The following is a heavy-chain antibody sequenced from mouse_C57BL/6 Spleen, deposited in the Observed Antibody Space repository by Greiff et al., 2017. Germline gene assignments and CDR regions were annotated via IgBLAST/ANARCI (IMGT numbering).Heavy chain of an antibody. D-gene: IGHD2-2*01. Sequence: VQLQQSGPVLVKPGASVKMSCKASGYTFTDYYMNWVKQSHGKSLEWIGVINPYNGGTSYNQKFKGKATLTVDKSSSTAYMELNSLTSEDSAVYCGAGGDGYDDWFADWGQGTLVTVSA. CDR1: GYTFTDYY. CDR3: AGGDGYDDWFAD. J-gene: IGHJ3*01. CDR2: INPYNGGT. V-gene: IGHV1-19*01.